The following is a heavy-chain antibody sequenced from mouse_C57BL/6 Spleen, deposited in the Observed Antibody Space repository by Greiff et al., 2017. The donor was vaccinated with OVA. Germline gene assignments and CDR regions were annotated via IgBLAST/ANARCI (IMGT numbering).Heavy chain of an antibody. CDR3: TRKTSSWFAY. V-gene: IGHV1-15*01. Sequence: VQVVESGAELVRPGASVTLSCKASGYTFTDYDMHWVKQTPVHGLEWIGAIDPETGGTAYNQKFKGKAILTADKSSSTAYMELRSLTSEDSAVYYCTRKTSSWFAYWGQGTLVTVSA. CDR2: IDPETGGT. J-gene: IGHJ3*01. D-gene: IGHD1-3*01. CDR1: GYTFTDYD.